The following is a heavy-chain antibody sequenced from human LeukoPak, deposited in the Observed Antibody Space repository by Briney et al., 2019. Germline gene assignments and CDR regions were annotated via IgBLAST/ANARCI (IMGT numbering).Heavy chain of an antibody. J-gene: IGHJ6*02. CDR1: GFTFSSYG. CDR3: AKDMSEDTATPDYYYGMDV. D-gene: IGHD5-18*01. CDR2: IWYDGSNK. V-gene: IGHV3-30*18. Sequence: GRSLRLSCAASGFTFSSYGMHWVRQAPGKGLEWVAVIWYDGSNKYYADSVKGRFTISRDNSKNTLYLQMNSLRAEDTAVYYCAKDMSEDTATPDYYYGMDVWGQGTTVTVSS.